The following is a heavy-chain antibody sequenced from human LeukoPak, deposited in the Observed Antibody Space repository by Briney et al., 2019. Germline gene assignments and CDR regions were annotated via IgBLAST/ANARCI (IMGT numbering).Heavy chain of an antibody. J-gene: IGHJ6*02. CDR2: INHSGST. Sequence: PSETLSLTCTVSGGSISSGGYYWSWIRQHPGKGLEWIGEINHSGSTNYNPSLKSRVTISWDTSKNQFSLKPRSVTAADTAVYYCARLPPSSGYSPHHLHGLDVWGQGTTVTVSS. V-gene: IGHV4-39*07. CDR1: GGSISSGGYY. CDR3: ARLPPSSGYSPHHLHGLDV. D-gene: IGHD3-22*01.